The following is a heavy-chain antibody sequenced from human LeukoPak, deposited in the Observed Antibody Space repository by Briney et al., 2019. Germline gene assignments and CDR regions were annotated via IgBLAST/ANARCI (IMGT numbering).Heavy chain of an antibody. Sequence: GGSLRLSCAASGFTFSSYAMHWVRQAPGKGLEWVAVISYDGSNKYYADSVKGRFTISRDNAKNSLYLQMNSLRAEDTAVYYCARDTSSSNWLLFSGTYGMDVWGKGTTVTVSS. CDR2: ISYDGSNK. D-gene: IGHD6-13*01. V-gene: IGHV3-30-3*01. CDR3: ARDTSSSNWLLFSGTYGMDV. J-gene: IGHJ6*04. CDR1: GFTFSSYA.